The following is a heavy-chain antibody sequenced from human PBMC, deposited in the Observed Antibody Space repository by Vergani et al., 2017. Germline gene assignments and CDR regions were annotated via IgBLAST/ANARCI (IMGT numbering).Heavy chain of an antibody. Sequence: QVQLLESGPGLLKPSETLSLTCSVSGYSITSGYYWGWVRQPPGRGLEWIGSIYHSGSTYYNPSLKSRVTISVDTSKNQFSLKLSSVTAADTAVYYCSRGRSPINTMVRGRLPYYYMDVCGKGTTVTVSS. V-gene: IGHV4-38-2*02. J-gene: IGHJ6*03. CDR1: GYSITSGYY. D-gene: IGHD3-10*01. CDR3: SRGRSPINTMVRGRLPYYYMDV. CDR2: IYHSGST.